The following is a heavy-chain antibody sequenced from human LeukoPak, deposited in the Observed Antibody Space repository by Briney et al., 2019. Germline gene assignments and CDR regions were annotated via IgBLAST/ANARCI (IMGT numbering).Heavy chain of an antibody. CDR2: INPNSGGT. Sequence: GASVKVSCKASGYTFTGYYMHWVRQAPGQGLEWMGWINPNSGGTNYAQKFQGRVTMTRDTSISTAYMEPSRLRSDDTAVYYCATHSLSSSWYDYWGQGTLVTVSS. J-gene: IGHJ4*02. CDR3: ATHSLSSSWYDY. V-gene: IGHV1-2*02. CDR1: GYTFTGYY. D-gene: IGHD6-13*01.